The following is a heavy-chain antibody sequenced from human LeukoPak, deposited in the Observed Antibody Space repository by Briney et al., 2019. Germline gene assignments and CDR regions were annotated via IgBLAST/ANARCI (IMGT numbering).Heavy chain of an antibody. J-gene: IGHJ5*02. CDR3: ARLIGCSGGSCYSTNWFDP. Sequence: SETLSLTCTVSGVSISSSSYYGGWIRQPPGKGLEWIGSISYSGSTNYNPSLKSRVTISVDTSKNQFSLKLSSVTAADTAVYYCARLIGCSGGSCYSTNWFDPWGQGTLVTVSS. V-gene: IGHV4-39*01. CDR1: GVSISSSSYY. D-gene: IGHD2-15*01. CDR2: ISYSGST.